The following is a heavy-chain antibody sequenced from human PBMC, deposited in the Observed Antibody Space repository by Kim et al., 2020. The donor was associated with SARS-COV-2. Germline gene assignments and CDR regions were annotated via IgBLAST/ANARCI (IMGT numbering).Heavy chain of an antibody. Sequence: STYYNPSLKSRVTISVDTSKNQFSLKLSSVTAADTAVYYCAASDYAGPPLWGQGTLVTVSS. D-gene: IGHD4-17*01. CDR3: AASDYAGPPL. CDR2: ST. J-gene: IGHJ4*02. V-gene: IGHV4-31*02.